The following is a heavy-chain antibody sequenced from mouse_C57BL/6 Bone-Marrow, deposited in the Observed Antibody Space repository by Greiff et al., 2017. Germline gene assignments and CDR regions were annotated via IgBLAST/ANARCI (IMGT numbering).Heavy chain of an antibody. V-gene: IGHV1-81*01. CDR3: AREAY. Sequence: VQLQQPGAELARPGASVKLSCKASGYTFTSYGISWVKQRTGQGLEWIGVIYPRSGNTYYNEKFKGKATLTADKSSSTAYMELRSLTSVDSAVYMCAREAYWGQGTLVTVSA. CDR1: GYTFTSYG. J-gene: IGHJ3*01. CDR2: IYPRSGNT.